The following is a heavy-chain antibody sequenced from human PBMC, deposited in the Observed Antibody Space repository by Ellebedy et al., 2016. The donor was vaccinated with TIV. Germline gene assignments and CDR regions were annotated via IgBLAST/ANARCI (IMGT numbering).Heavy chain of an antibody. J-gene: IGHJ4*02. D-gene: IGHD3-10*01. CDR2: IYHTVKT. V-gene: IGHV4-31*03. CDR3: ARQFGYYGSGSTLDY. CDR1: GDSINNGGYH. Sequence: LRLSXSVSGDSINNGGYHWNWIRQRPGKGLEWIGYIYHTVKTYYNPSLRSRITISVDTSKNQFSLEVNSVTAADTAVYYCARQFGYYGSGSTLDYWGQGILVTVSS.